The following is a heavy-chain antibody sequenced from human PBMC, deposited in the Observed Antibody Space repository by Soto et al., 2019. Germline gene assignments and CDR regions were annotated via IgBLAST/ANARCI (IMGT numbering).Heavy chain of an antibody. CDR3: AHTYTWNDQTGPCFAY. CDR2: IYWYDDK. V-gene: IGHV2-5*01. D-gene: IGHD1-20*01. Sequence: QITLKESGPTLVKPTQTLTLTCTFSGFSLSTSGVGVAWFRQPPGKALEWLALIYWYDDKRYTPSLKSRLTITKDPSKNQVVLTMTNMDPVDTATYYCAHTYTWNDQTGPCFAYWGQGTLVTVSS. J-gene: IGHJ4*02. CDR1: GFSLSTSGVG.